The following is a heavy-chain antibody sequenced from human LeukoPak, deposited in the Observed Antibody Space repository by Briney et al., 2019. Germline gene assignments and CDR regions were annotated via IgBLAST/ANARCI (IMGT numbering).Heavy chain of an antibody. Sequence: GESLKISCKGSRYSFTSYWISWVRQMPGKGLEWMGRIDPSDSYTNYSPSFQGHVTISADKSISTAYLQWSSLKASDTAMYYCARRHYSSGWYFYWGQGTLVTVSS. CDR2: IDPSDSYT. D-gene: IGHD6-19*01. CDR3: ARRHYSSGWYFY. CDR1: RYSFTSYW. J-gene: IGHJ4*02. V-gene: IGHV5-10-1*01.